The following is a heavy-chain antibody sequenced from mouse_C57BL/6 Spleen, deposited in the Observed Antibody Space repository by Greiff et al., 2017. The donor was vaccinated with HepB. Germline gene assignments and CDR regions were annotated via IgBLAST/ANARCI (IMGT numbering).Heavy chain of an antibody. J-gene: IGHJ2*01. Sequence: VQLKESGPGLVKPSQSLSLTCSVTGYSITSGYYWNWIRQFPGNKLEWMGYISYDGSNNYNPSLKNRISITRDTSKNQFFLKLNSVTTEDTATYYCARDDGSSYVFDYWGQGTTLTVSS. CDR2: ISYDGSN. D-gene: IGHD1-1*01. CDR1: GYSITSGYY. CDR3: ARDDGSSYVFDY. V-gene: IGHV3-6*01.